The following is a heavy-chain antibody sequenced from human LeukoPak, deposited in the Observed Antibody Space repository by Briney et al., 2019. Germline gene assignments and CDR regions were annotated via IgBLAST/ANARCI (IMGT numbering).Heavy chain of an antibody. V-gene: IGHV3-30*18. J-gene: IGHJ3*02. Sequence: GGSLRLSCAASGFTFTSHGMHWVRPAPGKGLEWVAVISFDGSNQYYADSVKGRFTISRDNSKNTLYLQMNSLRAEDTAVYYCAKDLPPYCGGDCYSYDNAFDIWGQGTMVTVSS. CDR1: GFTFTSHG. CDR2: ISFDGSNQ. D-gene: IGHD2-21*02. CDR3: AKDLPPYCGGDCYSYDNAFDI.